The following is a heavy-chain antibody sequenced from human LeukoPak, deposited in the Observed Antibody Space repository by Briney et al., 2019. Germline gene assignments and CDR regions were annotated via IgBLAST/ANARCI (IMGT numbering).Heavy chain of an antibody. CDR2: INPNSGGT. J-gene: IGHJ6*02. V-gene: IGHV1-2*06. D-gene: IGHD3-3*01. CDR1: GYTFSSYG. CDR3: ARETDPQYYDFWSGHHLSYGMDV. Sequence: ASVKVSCKASGYTFSSYGISWVRQAPGQGLEWMGRINPNSGGTNYAQKFQGRVTMTRDTSISTAYMELSRLRSDDTAVYYCARETDPQYYDFWSGHHLSYGMDVWGQGTTVTVSS.